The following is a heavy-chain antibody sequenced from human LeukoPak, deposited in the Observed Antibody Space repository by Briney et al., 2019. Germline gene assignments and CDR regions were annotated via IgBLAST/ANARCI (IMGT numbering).Heavy chain of an antibody. V-gene: IGHV4-30-2*01. CDR2: IYHSGST. D-gene: IGHD5-18*01. CDR1: GGSFSGYY. CDR3: ARVDTAMVRGSSWFDP. Sequence: PSETLSLTCAVYGGSFSGYYWSWIRQPPGKGLEWIGYIYHSGSTYYNPSLKSRVTISVDRSKNQFSLKLSSVTAADTAVYYCARVDTAMVRGSSWFDPWGQGTLVTVSS. J-gene: IGHJ5*02.